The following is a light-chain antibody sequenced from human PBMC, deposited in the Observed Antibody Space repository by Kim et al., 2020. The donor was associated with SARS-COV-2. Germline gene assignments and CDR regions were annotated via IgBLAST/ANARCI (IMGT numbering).Light chain of an antibody. V-gene: IGLV3-19*01. CDR2: GKN. J-gene: IGLJ2*01. CDR1: SLRSYY. CDR3: NSRDSNDNVV. Sequence: VALGQTVSITCQGDSLRSYYATWYQQKPGQAPILVIYGKNNRPSGIPDRFSGSSSGNTASLTITGTQAGDEADYYCNSRDSNDNVVFGGGTQLTFL.